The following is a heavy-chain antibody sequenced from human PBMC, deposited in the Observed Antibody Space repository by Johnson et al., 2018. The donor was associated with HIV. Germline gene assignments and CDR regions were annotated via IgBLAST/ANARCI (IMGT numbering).Heavy chain of an antibody. Sequence: VQLVESGGDLVQPGGSLRLSCAASGFTFSNYWMSWVRQAPGKGLEWVANIKEDGSEEYYVDSMEGRFTISRDNAKNSLYLQIDSLRVDDTAVYYCARDGVYSGPWDAFDIWGQGTMVSVSP. J-gene: IGHJ3*02. CDR3: ARDGVYSGPWDAFDI. D-gene: IGHD2-8*01. V-gene: IGHV3-7*05. CDR2: IKEDGSEE. CDR1: GFTFSNYW.